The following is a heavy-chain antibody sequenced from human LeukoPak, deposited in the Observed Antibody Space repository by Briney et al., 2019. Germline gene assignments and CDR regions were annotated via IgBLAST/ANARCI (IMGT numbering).Heavy chain of an antibody. Sequence: GGSLRLSCAASGFTFDDYAMHWVRQAPGKGLEWVSGISWNSGSIGYADSVKGRFTISRDNAKNSLYLQMNTLRVEDTAIYYCVRVTLYYYDSESYYFFEHWGQGTPVTASS. CDR1: GFTFDDYA. D-gene: IGHD3-10*01. V-gene: IGHV3-9*01. CDR2: ISWNSGSI. J-gene: IGHJ4*02. CDR3: VRVTLYYYDSESYYFFEH.